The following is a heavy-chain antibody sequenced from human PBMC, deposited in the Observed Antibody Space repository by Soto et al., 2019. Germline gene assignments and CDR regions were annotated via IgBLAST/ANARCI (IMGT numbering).Heavy chain of an antibody. CDR2: ISSGSSYT. CDR1: GFTFSNFY. D-gene: IGHD3-10*01. CDR3: ARFRSGGYKWFDP. V-gene: IGHV3-11*05. Sequence: QVQLVESGGGLVKPGGSLRLSCAASGFTFSNFYMTWIRQAPGQGLEWISYISSGSSYTNYADSVKGRFTISRDNAKNSLYLQMNSLRVEDTAVYYCARFRSGGYKWFDPWGQGTLVTVSS. J-gene: IGHJ5*02.